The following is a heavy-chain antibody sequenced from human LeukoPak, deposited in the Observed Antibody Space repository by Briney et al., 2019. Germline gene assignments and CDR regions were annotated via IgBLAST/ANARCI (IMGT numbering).Heavy chain of an antibody. Sequence: ASVKVSCKASGGTFSSYAISWVRQAPGQGLEWMGGFIPIFGTANYAQKFQGRVTITADESTSTAYMELSSLRSEDTAVYYGARGDTAMKYTGSNFEYWGQGTLVTVSS. CDR2: FIPIFGTA. D-gene: IGHD5-18*01. CDR1: GGTFSSYA. J-gene: IGHJ4*02. V-gene: IGHV1-69*13. CDR3: ARGDTAMKYTGSNFEY.